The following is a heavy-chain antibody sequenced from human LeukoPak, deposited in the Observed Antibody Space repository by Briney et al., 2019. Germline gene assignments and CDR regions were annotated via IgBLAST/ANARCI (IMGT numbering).Heavy chain of an antibody. Sequence: SETLSLTCDVYGVYFSGYYWSWIRQPPGKGLEWIGEINHSGSTNYNPSLKSRVTISVDTSKNQFSLKLSSVTAADTAVYYCARGRYSYGSRWGQGTLVTVSS. CDR2: INHSGST. CDR3: ARGRYSYGSR. V-gene: IGHV4-34*01. CDR1: GVYFSGYY. D-gene: IGHD5-18*01. J-gene: IGHJ4*02.